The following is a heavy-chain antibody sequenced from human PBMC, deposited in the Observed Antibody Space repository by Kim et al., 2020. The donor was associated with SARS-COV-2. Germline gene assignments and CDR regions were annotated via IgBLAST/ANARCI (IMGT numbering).Heavy chain of an antibody. CDR1: GFTFSSYA. CDR3: ARGKKGTIFGVVISQRLNYYYYYGMDV. CDR2: ISGSGGST. V-gene: IGHV3-23*01. Sequence: GGSLRLSCAASGFTFSSYAMSWVRQAPGKGLEWVSAISGSGGSTYYADSVKGRFTISRDNSKNTLYLQMNSLRAEDTAVYYCARGKKGTIFGVVISQRLNYYYYYGMDVWGQGTTVTVSS. J-gene: IGHJ6*02. D-gene: IGHD3-3*01.